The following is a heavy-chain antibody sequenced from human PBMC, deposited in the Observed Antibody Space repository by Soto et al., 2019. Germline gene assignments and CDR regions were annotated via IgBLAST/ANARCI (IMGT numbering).Heavy chain of an antibody. Sequence: QVQLQESGPGLVKPSQTLSLTCTVSGCSISSGGYYWRWIRQHPGKGLEWIGYIYSSGITYYNPSLKSRVTISVTTSKNQFSLELSSVTAAATAVYYCARDRYYYGSGSLDYWGQGTLVTVSS. J-gene: IGHJ4*02. CDR1: GCSISSGGYY. D-gene: IGHD3-10*01. CDR2: IYSSGIT. V-gene: IGHV4-31*03. CDR3: ARDRYYYGSGSLDY.